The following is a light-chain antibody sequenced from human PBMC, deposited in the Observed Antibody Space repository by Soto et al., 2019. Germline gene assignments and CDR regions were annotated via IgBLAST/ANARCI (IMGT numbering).Light chain of an antibody. CDR1: QSLYSD. Sequence: EIVMTQFPVTLSVSPGERATLSCRASQSLYSDLAWYQQKPGQAPRLLIYGASARATGISARFSGSGSGTDFTLTISRLEPEDFAIYYCQQYGGVPYTFGQGTKVDI. J-gene: IGKJ2*01. V-gene: IGKV3-15*01. CDR2: GAS. CDR3: QQYGGVPYT.